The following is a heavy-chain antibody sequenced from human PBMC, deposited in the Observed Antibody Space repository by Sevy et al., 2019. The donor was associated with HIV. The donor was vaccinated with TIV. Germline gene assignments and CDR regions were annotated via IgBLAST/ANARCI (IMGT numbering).Heavy chain of an antibody. CDR3: ARGGGVLCSSTSCPKTWFDP. CDR2: INSDGSST. V-gene: IGHV3-74*01. Sequence: GGSLRLSCAASGFTFSSYWMHWVRQAPGKGLVWVSRINSDGSSTSYADSVKGRFTISRDNAKNTLYLQMNSLGAEDTAVYYCARGGGVLCSSTSCPKTWFDPWGQGTLVTVSS. D-gene: IGHD2-2*01. CDR1: GFTFSSYW. J-gene: IGHJ5*02.